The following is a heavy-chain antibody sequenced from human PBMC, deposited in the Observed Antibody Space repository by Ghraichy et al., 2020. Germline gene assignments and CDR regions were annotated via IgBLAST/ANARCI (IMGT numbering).Heavy chain of an antibody. CDR1: GASVSSGAYY. CDR2: ISTSGTT. D-gene: IGHD6-6*01. J-gene: IGHJ3*02. V-gene: IGHV4-61*02. CDR3: ARDRYGSSSSSLAFDI. Sequence: SETLSLTCAVSGASVSSGAYYWNWMRQPAGKGLEWIGLISTSGTTDYNPSFKSRVTMSKDTSKTQFSLQLKSVTAADTAVYYCARDRYGSSSSSLAFDIWGQGTMVTVS.